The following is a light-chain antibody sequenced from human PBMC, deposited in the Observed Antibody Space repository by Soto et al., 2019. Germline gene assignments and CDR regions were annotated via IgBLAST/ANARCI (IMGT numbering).Light chain of an antibody. CDR1: QSVSSTY. Sequence: EIALTQSPGTLSLSPGERVTLSCRASQSVSSTYLSWYQQKPGQAPRLLISGASNRATGIPDRFSGSGSGTDFTLTISRLEPEDFAVYYCQHYDSSQWTFGQGTRVEIK. CDR3: QHYDSSQWT. V-gene: IGKV3-20*01. CDR2: GAS. J-gene: IGKJ1*01.